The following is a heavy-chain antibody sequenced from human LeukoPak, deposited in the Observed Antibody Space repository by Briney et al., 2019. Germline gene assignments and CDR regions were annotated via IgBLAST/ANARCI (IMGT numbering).Heavy chain of an antibody. D-gene: IGHD4-23*01. CDR3: ARDPRGYGGNSAYYYMDV. CDR2: IIPIFGTA. V-gene: IGHV1-69*06. Sequence: SVKVSCKASRGTFSSYAISWVRQAPGQGLEWMGGIIPIFGTANYAQKFQGRVTITADKSTSTAYMELSSLRSEDTAVYYCARDPRGYGGNSAYYYMDVWGKGTTVTVSS. J-gene: IGHJ6*03. CDR1: RGTFSSYA.